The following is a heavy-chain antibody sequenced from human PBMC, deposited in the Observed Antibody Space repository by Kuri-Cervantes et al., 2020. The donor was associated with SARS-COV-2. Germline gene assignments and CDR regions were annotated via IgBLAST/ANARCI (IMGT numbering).Heavy chain of an antibody. CDR3: ARGGLRVRGVIPYYYDMDV. Sequence: SETLSLTCTVSGGSISSYYWSWIRQPPGKGLEWIGYIYYSGSTNYNPSLKSRVTISVDTSKNQFSLKLSSVTAADTAVYYCARGGLRVRGVIPYYYDMDVWGQGTTVTVSS. V-gene: IGHV4-59*12. CDR2: IYYSGST. D-gene: IGHD3-10*01. J-gene: IGHJ6*02. CDR1: GGSISSYY.